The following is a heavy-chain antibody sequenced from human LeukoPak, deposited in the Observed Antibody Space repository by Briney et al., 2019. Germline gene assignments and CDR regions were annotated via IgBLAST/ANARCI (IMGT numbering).Heavy chain of an antibody. J-gene: IGHJ4*02. V-gene: IGHV2-70*17. Sequence: ESGPALVKPTQTLTLTCTFSGFSHSNSGVCVSCICHPTGNALKSLARIDWDDDKFYSTSLKTRLTISKDTSKNQVVLTMTNMDPVDTAIYYCARRTSSSFYFDYWGQGTLVTVSS. CDR3: ARRTSSSFYFDY. CDR2: IDWDDDK. D-gene: IGHD6-6*01. CDR1: GFSHSNSGVC.